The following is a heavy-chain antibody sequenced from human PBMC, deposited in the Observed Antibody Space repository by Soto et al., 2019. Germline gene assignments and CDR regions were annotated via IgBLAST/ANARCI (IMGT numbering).Heavy chain of an antibody. CDR2: IIPIFGTA. J-gene: IGHJ3*02. D-gene: IGHD3-10*01. Sequence: GASVKVSCKASGGTFSSYAISWVRQAPGQGLEWMGGIIPIFGTANYAQKFQGRVTITADESTSTAYMELSSLRSEDTAVYYCARSFGDNPHPPFDIWGQGTMVTVSS. CDR1: GGTFSSYA. CDR3: ARSFGDNPHPPFDI. V-gene: IGHV1-69*13.